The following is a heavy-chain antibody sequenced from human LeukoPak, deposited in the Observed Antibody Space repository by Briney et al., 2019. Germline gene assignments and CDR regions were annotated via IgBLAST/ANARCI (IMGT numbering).Heavy chain of an antibody. CDR1: GFTFDDYA. CDR3: ARRQYFAFDC. V-gene: IGHV3-66*01. Sequence: PGRSLRLSCAASGFTFDDYAMHWVRQAPGKGLEWVSVISSGGDTNYADSVKGRFTISRDASKNTLYLQMNSLRAEDTAVYYCARRQYFAFDCWGQGTLVTVSS. CDR2: ISSGGDT. J-gene: IGHJ4*02.